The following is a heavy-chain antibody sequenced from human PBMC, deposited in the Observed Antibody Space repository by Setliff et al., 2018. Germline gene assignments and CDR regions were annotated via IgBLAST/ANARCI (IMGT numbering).Heavy chain of an antibody. D-gene: IGHD3-22*01. CDR2: IRPHNGNT. J-gene: IGHJ5*02. V-gene: IGHV1-18*01. CDR1: GYTFTNYG. CDR3: ARGIYYFDIMGDP. Sequence: ASVKVSCKASGYTFTNYGITWVRQAPGQGLEWMGWIRPHNGNTAYTQKFQDRVILTTDTSTTTVYMELRSLRSDDTAVYYCARGIYYFDIMGDPWGQGTLVTVSS.